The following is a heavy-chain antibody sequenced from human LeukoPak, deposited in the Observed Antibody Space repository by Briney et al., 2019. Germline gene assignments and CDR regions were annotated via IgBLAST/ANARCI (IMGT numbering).Heavy chain of an antibody. V-gene: IGHV3-23*01. Sequence: GGSLRLSCAASGFTFSSYAMSWVRQAPGKGLEWVSAISGSGGSTYYADSVKGRFTISRDNSKNTLYLQMNSLRAEDTALYYCAKGVASGSYSPFDYWGQGTLVTVSS. D-gene: IGHD1-26*01. CDR2: ISGSGGST. CDR1: GFTFSSYA. J-gene: IGHJ4*02. CDR3: AKGVASGSYSPFDY.